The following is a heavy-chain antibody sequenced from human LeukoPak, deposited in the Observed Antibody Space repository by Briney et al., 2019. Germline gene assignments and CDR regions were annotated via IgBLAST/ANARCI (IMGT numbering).Heavy chain of an antibody. CDR1: GYTFTNYA. J-gene: IGHJ4*02. D-gene: IGHD6-19*01. CDR2: ISAYNGNT. CDR3: ARETAVAGTSTDFDY. V-gene: IGHV1-8*03. Sequence: ASVKVSCKASGYTFTNYAINWVRQAPGQGLEWMGWISAYNGNTNYAQKFQGRVTITRNTPISTAYMELSSLRSEDTAVYYCARETAVAGTSTDFDYWGQGTLVTVSS.